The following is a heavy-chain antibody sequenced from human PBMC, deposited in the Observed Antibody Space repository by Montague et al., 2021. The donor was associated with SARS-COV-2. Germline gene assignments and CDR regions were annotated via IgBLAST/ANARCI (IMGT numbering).Heavy chain of an antibody. V-gene: IGHV3-30-3*01. CDR2: ISSAGSNK. CDR3: AREDYGDYGFDY. J-gene: IGHJ4*02. CDR1: GFTFSSYA. D-gene: IGHD4-17*01. Sequence: SLRLSCAASGFTFSSYAMHWVRQAPGKGLEWVAVISSAGSNKYYXDSVKGRFTISRDNSKNTLYLQMNSLRAEDTAVYYCAREDYGDYGFDYWGQGTLVTVSS.